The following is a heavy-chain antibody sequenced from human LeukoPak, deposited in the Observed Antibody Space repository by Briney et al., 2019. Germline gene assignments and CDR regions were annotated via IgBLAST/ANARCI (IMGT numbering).Heavy chain of an antibody. CDR1: GASISSYY. Sequence: SETLSLTCTVSGASISSYYWSWIRQPAGKGLEWIGRIHTSGSTNYNPSLKSRVTVSVKTSKNQFSLKLSSVTAADTAVYYCARVTGYMIEDYFDYWGQGTLVTVSS. CDR2: IHTSGST. J-gene: IGHJ4*02. V-gene: IGHV4-4*07. D-gene: IGHD3-22*01. CDR3: ARVTGYMIEDYFDY.